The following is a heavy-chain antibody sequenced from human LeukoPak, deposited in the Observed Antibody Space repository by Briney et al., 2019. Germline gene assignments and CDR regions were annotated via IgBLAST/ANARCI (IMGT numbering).Heavy chain of an antibody. V-gene: IGHV1-2*02. D-gene: IGHD1-14*01. J-gene: IGHJ6*04. CDR2: INPNTGGT. CDR3: ARAGGSYTADV. CDR1: GFSLTTYY. Sequence: GASVKVSCKASGFSLTTYYIHWVRQAPGQGMEWMGWINPNTGGTNYAQKFQGRVTVTRDTSITTAYMELSSLRSDDTAVYYCARAGGSYTADVWGKGTTVTVSS.